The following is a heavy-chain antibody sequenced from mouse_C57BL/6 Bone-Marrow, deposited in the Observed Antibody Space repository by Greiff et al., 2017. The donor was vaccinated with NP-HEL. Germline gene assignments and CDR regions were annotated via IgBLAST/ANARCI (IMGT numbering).Heavy chain of an antibody. Sequence: VQLQQSGAELARPGASVKLSCKASGYTFTSYGISWVKQRTGQGLEWIGEIYPRSGNTYYNEKFKGKATLTADKSSSTAYMELRSPTSEDSAVYFCARPLGRNFDVWGTGTTVTVSS. J-gene: IGHJ1*03. CDR3: ARPLGRNFDV. V-gene: IGHV1-81*01. CDR1: GYTFTSYG. D-gene: IGHD4-1*01. CDR2: IYPRSGNT.